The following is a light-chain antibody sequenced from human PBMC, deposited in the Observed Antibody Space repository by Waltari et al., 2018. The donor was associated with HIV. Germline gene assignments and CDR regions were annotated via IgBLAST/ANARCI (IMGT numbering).Light chain of an antibody. V-gene: IGLV1-40*01. Sequence: QSVLTQPPSVSGAPGQRVTISCTGSSSNIGAGYDVPLYQQLPGTAPKLLIYGNNNRPSGVPDRFSGSKSGTSASLAVTGLQAEDEADYYCQSYDSSLSGYVFGTGTKVTVL. CDR3: QSYDSSLSGYV. CDR1: SSNIGAGYD. J-gene: IGLJ1*01. CDR2: GNN.